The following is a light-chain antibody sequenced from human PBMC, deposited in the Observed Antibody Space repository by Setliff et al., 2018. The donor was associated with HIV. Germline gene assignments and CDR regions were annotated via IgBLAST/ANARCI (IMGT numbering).Light chain of an antibody. CDR2: DVS. J-gene: IGLJ1*01. CDR1: NSDVGGYNY. Sequence: QSALTQPASVSGSPGQSITISCTGTNSDVGGYNYVSWYQQHPGKAPKLMIFDVSNRPSGVSDRFSGSRSGNTASLTISGLQSEDEADYYCCSYAGSYTSLYVFGTGTKVTVL. V-gene: IGLV2-14*03. CDR3: CSYAGSYTSLYV.